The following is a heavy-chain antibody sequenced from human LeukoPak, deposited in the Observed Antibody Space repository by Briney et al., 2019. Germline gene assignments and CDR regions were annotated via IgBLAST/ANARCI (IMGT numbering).Heavy chain of an antibody. D-gene: IGHD2-2*01. V-gene: IGHV6-1*01. Sequence: SQTLSLTCAISGDSVSSNSVTWNWIRRSPSRGLEWLGRTYYRSTWYNDYAVSVRGRVTVNPDTSKNQFSLHLNSVTPEDTAVYYCARRLTQYDCFDPWGQGILVTVSS. CDR1: GDSVSSNSVT. J-gene: IGHJ5*02. CDR3: ARRLTQYDCFDP. CDR2: TYYRSTWYN.